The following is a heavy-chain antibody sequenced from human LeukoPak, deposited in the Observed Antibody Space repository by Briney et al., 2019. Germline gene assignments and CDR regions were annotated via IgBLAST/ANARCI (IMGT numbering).Heavy chain of an antibody. Sequence: ASVKVSCKASGYTFTSYAMNWVRQAPGQGLEWMGWINTNTGNPTYAQGFTGRFVFSLDTSVSTAYLQISSLKAEDTAVYYCARDGYPVYSGSYVPPRYYYYYGMDVWGQGTTVTVSS. D-gene: IGHD1-26*01. CDR2: INTNTGNP. V-gene: IGHV7-4-1*02. CDR1: GYTFTSYA. J-gene: IGHJ6*02. CDR3: ARDGYPVYSGSYVPPRYYYYYGMDV.